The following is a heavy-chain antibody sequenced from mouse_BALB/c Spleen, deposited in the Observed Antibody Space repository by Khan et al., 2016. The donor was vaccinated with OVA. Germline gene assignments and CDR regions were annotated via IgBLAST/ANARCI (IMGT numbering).Heavy chain of an antibody. D-gene: IGHD1-1*01. Sequence: QVQLQQPGAELAKPGASVKMSCKASGYTFINYWILWVKQRPGQGLEWIGYINPSTGYTEYNQNLKDKATLTADKSSSTAYMQLSSLTSEDSAVYYCARRGLRWDFDYWGQGTTLTVSS. CDR2: INPSTGYT. CDR1: GYTFINYW. V-gene: IGHV1-7*01. CDR3: ARRGLRWDFDY. J-gene: IGHJ2*01.